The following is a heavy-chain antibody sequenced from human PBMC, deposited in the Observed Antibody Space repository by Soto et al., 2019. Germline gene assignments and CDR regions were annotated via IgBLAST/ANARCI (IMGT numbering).Heavy chain of an antibody. CDR3: AKDRYCSGGSCYSEWAFDI. CDR2: ISGSGGST. V-gene: IGHV3-23*01. J-gene: IGHJ3*02. CDR1: GFTFSNYA. D-gene: IGHD2-15*01. Sequence: EVQLLESGGGLVQPGGSLRLSCAASGFTFSNYAMSWVRQAPGKGLEWVSAISGSGGSTYYADSVKGRFTISRDNSKNTLFLQMNSLRVEDTAVYYCAKDRYCSGGSCYSEWAFDIWGQGTMVTVSS.